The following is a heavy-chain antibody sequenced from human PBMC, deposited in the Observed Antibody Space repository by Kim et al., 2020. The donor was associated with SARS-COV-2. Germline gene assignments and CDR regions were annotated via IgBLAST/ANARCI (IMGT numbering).Heavy chain of an antibody. J-gene: IGHJ6*01. D-gene: IGHD3-10*01. Sequence: GGSLRLSCAPSGFTFSSYGMHWVRQAPGKGLEWVAVISYDGSNKYYADSVKGRFTISRDNSKNTLYLQMNSLRAEDTAVYYCARNPGAGHRGFSYFDYG. CDR1: GFTFSSYG. V-gene: IGHV3-30*03. CDR2: ISYDGSNK. CDR3: ARNPGAGHRGFSYFDYG.